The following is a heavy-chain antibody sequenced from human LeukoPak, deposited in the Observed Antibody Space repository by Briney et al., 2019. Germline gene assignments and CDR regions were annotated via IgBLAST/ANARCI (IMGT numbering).Heavy chain of an antibody. Sequence: SETLSLTCSVSGGSISSSNYYWSWIRQPAGKGLEWIGRIYTSESTNYNPSLKSRVTISVDTSKNQFSLKLSSVTAADTAVYYCARGGLSRGSGSYYGGWGQGTLVTVSS. V-gene: IGHV4-61*02. J-gene: IGHJ4*02. D-gene: IGHD1-26*01. CDR1: GGSISSSNYY. CDR3: ARGGLSRGSGSYYGG. CDR2: IYTSEST.